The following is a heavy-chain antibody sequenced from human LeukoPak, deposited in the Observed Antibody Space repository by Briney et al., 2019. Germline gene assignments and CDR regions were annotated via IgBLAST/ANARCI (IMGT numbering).Heavy chain of an antibody. Sequence: SETLSLTCTVSGGSISSSRYFCGWIRQPPGKGLEWIGSIYYSGSTHYNRARKSRVTISVDTSKNQSSLKLSSVTAADTAVYYCARAYSSGYFIYYHYMDGWGKGTTVTISS. V-gene: IGHV4-39*01. CDR2: IYYSGST. J-gene: IGHJ6*03. CDR3: ARAYSSGYFIYYHYMDG. CDR1: GGSISSSRYF. D-gene: IGHD6-19*01.